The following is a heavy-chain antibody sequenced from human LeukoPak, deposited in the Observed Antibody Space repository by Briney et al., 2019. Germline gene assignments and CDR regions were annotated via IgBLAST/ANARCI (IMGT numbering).Heavy chain of an antibody. CDR2: IRHDGSNK. Sequence: RPGGSLRLSCAASGFTFRSYGMHWVRQAPGKGLEWVAFIRHDGSNKHYADSVKGRFSISRDNSKNTLYLQMNSLRAEETAVYYCARDEYSSGWFSDYWGQGTLVTVSS. CDR1: GFTFRSYG. CDR3: ARDEYSSGWFSDY. J-gene: IGHJ4*02. D-gene: IGHD6-19*01. V-gene: IGHV3-30*02.